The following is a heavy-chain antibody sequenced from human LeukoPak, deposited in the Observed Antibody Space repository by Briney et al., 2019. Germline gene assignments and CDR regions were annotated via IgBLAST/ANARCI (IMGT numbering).Heavy chain of an antibody. CDR3: ARGSSGSYYADAFDI. J-gene: IGHJ3*02. D-gene: IGHD1-26*01. V-gene: IGHV4-34*01. CDR1: GGSFSGYY. CDR2: INHSGST. Sequence: SETLSLTCAVYGGSFSGYYWSWIRQPPGKGLEWIREINHSGSTNYNFSLKSRVTMSVDTSKNQFSLKLSSVTAADTAVYYCARGSSGSYYADAFDIWGQGTMVTVSS.